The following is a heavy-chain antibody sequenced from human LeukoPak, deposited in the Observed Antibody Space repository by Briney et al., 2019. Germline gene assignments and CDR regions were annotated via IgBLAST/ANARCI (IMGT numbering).Heavy chain of an antibody. CDR3: AKTSRVSGVPFL. V-gene: IGHV3-23*01. CDR2: ISGSGGRT. CDR1: GFIFSSYA. Sequence: PGGSLRLSCAASGFIFSSYAMNWVRQAPGKGLEWVSVISGSGGRTYYIDSVKGRFTISRDNSKNTLYLQMNSLRDDDTAVYYCAKTSRVSGVPFLWGQGTLVTVSS. J-gene: IGHJ4*02. D-gene: IGHD2-15*01.